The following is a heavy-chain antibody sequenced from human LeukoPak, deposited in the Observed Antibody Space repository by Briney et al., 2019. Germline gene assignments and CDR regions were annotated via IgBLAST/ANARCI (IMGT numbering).Heavy chain of an antibody. V-gene: IGHV4-30-4*08. CDR3: ARDSGSGLDY. Sequence: SETLSLTCTVSGGSISSGDYYWSWIRQPPGKGLEWIGYIYYSGSTYYNPSLKSRVTISVDTSKNQFSLKLSSVTAADTAVYYGARDSGSGLDYWGQGTLVTVSS. CDR2: IYYSGST. D-gene: IGHD2-15*01. J-gene: IGHJ4*02. CDR1: GGSISSGDYY.